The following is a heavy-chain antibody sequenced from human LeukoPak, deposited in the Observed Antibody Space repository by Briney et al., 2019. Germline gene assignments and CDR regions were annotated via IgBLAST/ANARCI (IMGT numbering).Heavy chain of an antibody. Sequence: GGSLRLSCAASGFTFSSYGMHWVRQPQGEGLEWVAVISYDGSKKSSAESVKGRLTISRDNSKNTLYLQMNRLRPEDTAVYFCARANGQLWTTPDYWGQGTLVTISS. CDR2: ISYDGSKK. CDR3: ARANGQLWTTPDY. CDR1: GFTFSSYG. V-gene: IGHV3-30*03. D-gene: IGHD5-18*01. J-gene: IGHJ4*02.